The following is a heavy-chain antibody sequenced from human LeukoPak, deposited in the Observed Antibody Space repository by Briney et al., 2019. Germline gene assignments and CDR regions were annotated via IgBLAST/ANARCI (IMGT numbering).Heavy chain of an antibody. V-gene: IGHV4-39*02. CDR3: AKGVFPGIPRKNYFDP. J-gene: IGHJ5*02. D-gene: IGHD1-14*01. CDR2: IFYSGST. Sequence: SETLSLTCTVSGGSISTSNYYWGWIRQPPGKGLEWIGNIFYSGSTYYSPSLRSRVTISLDTSRNQFSLKLNSVTAADTAVYYCAKGVFPGIPRKNYFDPWGQGILVTVSS. CDR1: GGSISTSNYY.